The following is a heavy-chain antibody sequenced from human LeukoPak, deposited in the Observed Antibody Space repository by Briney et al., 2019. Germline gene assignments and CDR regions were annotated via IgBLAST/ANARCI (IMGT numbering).Heavy chain of an antibody. Sequence: GGSLRLSCAASTSTGLVWMDWVRKAPGKGLVWVARIKSDGTSANYADSVRGRFTISRDDAKNTLYLLMNSLGDEDTAVYYCGILPPGYWGQGAQVTVS. D-gene: IGHD2-8*02. CDR2: IKSDGTSA. V-gene: IGHV3-74*01. CDR3: GILPPGY. J-gene: IGHJ4*02. CDR1: TSTGLVW.